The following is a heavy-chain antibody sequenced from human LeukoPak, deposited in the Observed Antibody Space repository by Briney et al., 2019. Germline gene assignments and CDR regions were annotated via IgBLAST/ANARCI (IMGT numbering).Heavy chain of an antibody. CDR3: AREGGSSSWRDY. CDR1: GFTFSSYW. Sequence: PGGSLRLSCAASGFTFSSYWMHWVRQAPGKGLEWVSGINWNGGSTGYADSVKGRFTISRDNAKNSLYLQMNSLRAEDTALYYCAREGGSSSWRDYWGQGTLVTVSS. CDR2: INWNGGST. V-gene: IGHV3-20*04. J-gene: IGHJ4*02. D-gene: IGHD6-13*01.